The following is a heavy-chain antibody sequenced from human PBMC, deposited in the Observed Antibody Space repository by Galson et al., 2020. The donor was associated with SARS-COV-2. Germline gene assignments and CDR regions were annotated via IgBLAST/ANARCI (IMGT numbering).Heavy chain of an antibody. Sequence: SLSLTCAVPDDSNNSHNWWSWVRQYPGKGLEWIGEIHHSGTTNYNPSLKSRLIISVDKSQNQFSLNMGSVTAADTAVYFCVRVGPTAGAFYAFDIWGQGAMVTVSS. CDR1: DDSNNSHNW. CDR3: VRVGPTAGAFYAFDI. CDR2: IHHSGTT. J-gene: IGHJ3*02. V-gene: IGHV4-4*01. D-gene: IGHD6-13*01.